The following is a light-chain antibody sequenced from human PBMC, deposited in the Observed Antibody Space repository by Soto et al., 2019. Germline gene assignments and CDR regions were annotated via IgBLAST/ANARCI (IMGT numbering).Light chain of an antibody. V-gene: IGLV2-18*02. Sequence: QSVLTQPPSVSGSPGQSVTISCTGTSSDVGSYNRVSWYQQPPGTAPKLMIYEVSNRPSGVPDRFSGSKSGNTASLTFSGLQAEDEADYYCSSYTSSSIYVFGTGTKVTVL. CDR1: SSDVGSYNR. CDR2: EVS. J-gene: IGLJ1*01. CDR3: SSYTSSSIYV.